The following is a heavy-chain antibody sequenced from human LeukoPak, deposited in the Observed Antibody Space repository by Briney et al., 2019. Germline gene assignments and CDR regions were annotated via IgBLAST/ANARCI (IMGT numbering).Heavy chain of an antibody. J-gene: IGHJ4*02. CDR2: IIPIFGIA. Sequence: SSVKVSCKASGGTFSSYAISWVRQAPGQGLEWMGRIIPIFGIANYAQKFQGRVTITADKSTSTAYVELSSLRSEDTAVYYCARAPPRGDGYNLYWGQGTLVTVPS. D-gene: IGHD5-24*01. CDR3: ARAPPRGDGYNLY. V-gene: IGHV1-69*04. CDR1: GGTFSSYA.